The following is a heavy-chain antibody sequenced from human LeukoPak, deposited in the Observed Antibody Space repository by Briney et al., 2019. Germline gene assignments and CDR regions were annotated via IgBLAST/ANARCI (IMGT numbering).Heavy chain of an antibody. D-gene: IGHD2-8*01. J-gene: IGHJ5*02. V-gene: IGHV4-38-2*01. Sequence: SETLCLTCGVSGYSMISDYYWGWIRQPPGKGLGGVGSIYHSGSTHYNASLKSRVTISVDTSKNKFSLKLSSVTASDTAIYYCARNVSADFSNRHHKWFDPWGQGTLVTVSS. CDR2: IYHSGST. CDR1: GYSMISDYY. CDR3: ARNVSADFSNRHHKWFDP.